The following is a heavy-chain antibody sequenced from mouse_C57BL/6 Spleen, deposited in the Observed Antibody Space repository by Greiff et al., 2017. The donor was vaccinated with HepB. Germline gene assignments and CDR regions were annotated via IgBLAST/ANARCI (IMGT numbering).Heavy chain of an antibody. CDR2: IHPNSGST. V-gene: IGHV1-64*01. Sequence: QVQLQQPGAELVKPGASVKLSCKASGYTFTSYWMHWVKQRPGQGLEWIGMIHPNSGSTNYNEKFKSKATLTVDKSSSTAYMQLSSLTSEDSAVYYCARRLIYDGYSHYAMDYWGQGTSVTVSS. J-gene: IGHJ4*01. CDR3: ARRLIYDGYSHYAMDY. D-gene: IGHD2-3*01. CDR1: GYTFTSYW.